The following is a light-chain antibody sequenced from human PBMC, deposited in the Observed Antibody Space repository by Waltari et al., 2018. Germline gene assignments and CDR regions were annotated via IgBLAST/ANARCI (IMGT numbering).Light chain of an antibody. J-gene: IGLJ2*01. CDR2: GKN. Sequence: SSELTQDPAVSVALGQTVRITCQGDSIRSYDASWYQQKPGQAPVLVIYGKNNRPSGIPDRFSGSSSGNTASLTITGAQAEDEADYYCNSRDSSGNHVVFGGGTKLTVL. CDR1: SIRSYD. CDR3: NSRDSSGNHVV. V-gene: IGLV3-19*01.